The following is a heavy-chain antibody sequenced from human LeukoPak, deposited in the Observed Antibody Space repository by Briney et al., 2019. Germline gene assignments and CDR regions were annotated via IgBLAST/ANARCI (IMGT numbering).Heavy chain of an antibody. CDR1: GGTGRSLA. CDR3: ARDSTPDSSEYNWFDP. CDR2: IIPILGIA. Sequence: MGPWWESGGTGRSLAISGGRKVKKKRLEWMGRIIPILGIANYAQKFQGRVTITADKSTSTAYMELSSLRSEDTAVYYCARDSTPDSSEYNWFDPWGQGTLVTVSS. V-gene: IGHV1-69*04. D-gene: IGHD3-22*01. J-gene: IGHJ5*02.